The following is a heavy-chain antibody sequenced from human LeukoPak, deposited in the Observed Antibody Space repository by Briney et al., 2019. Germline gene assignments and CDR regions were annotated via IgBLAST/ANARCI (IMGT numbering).Heavy chain of an antibody. D-gene: IGHD2-2*01. CDR2: ISYDGSNK. CDR3: ARDGLRRAHCSSTSCYAGIFDY. J-gene: IGHJ4*02. CDR1: GFTFSSYA. Sequence: GRSLRLSCAASGFTFSSYAMHGVRQAPGKGLEWVAVISYDGSNKYYADSVKGRFTISRVNSKNTLYLQLNSLRAEDTAVYYCARDGLRRAHCSSTSCYAGIFDYWGQGTLVTVSS. V-gene: IGHV3-30*04.